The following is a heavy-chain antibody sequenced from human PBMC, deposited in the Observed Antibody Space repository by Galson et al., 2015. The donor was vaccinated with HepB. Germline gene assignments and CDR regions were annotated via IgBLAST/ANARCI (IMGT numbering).Heavy chain of an antibody. CDR1: GFTFNLYG. V-gene: IGHV3-30*02. CDR2: IRNDGSNE. J-gene: IGHJ4*02. D-gene: IGHD3-16*01. CDR3: VKDRIMITFGGGDY. Sequence: SLRLSCAASGFTFNLYGLHWVRQVPGKGLEWVSFIRNDGSNEWYAESVKGRFTISRDNSKNTLYLQMNSQRAEDTAIYYCVKDRIMITFGGGDYWGQGTLVTVFS.